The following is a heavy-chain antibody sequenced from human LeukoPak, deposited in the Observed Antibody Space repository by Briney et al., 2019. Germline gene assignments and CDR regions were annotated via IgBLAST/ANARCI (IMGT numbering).Heavy chain of an antibody. CDR1: RYIFTAYY. CDR3: ARGVTLRCRSTSCYGGGHDY. CDR2: INPNSGGT. J-gene: IGHJ4*02. D-gene: IGHD2-2*01. V-gene: IGHV1-2*04. Sequence: GASVKVSCKASRYIFTAYYMHWVRQAPGQGLEWMGWINPNSGGTNYAQKFQGWVTMTRDTSISTAYLELSRLRSDDTAVYYCARGVTLRCRSTSCYGGGHDYWGQGTPVTVSS.